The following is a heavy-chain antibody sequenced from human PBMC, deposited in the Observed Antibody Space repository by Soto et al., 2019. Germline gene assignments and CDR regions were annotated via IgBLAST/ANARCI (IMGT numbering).Heavy chain of an antibody. V-gene: IGHV3-23*01. Sequence: QPGGSLRLSCAASGFTFSSYAMSWVRQAPGKGLEWVSAISGSGGSTYYADSVKGRFTISRDNSKNTLYLQMNSLRAEDTAVYYCAKVGRGLRYFDWSHCDAFDIWGQGTMVTVSS. CDR3: AKVGRGLRYFDWSHCDAFDI. CDR2: ISGSGGST. CDR1: GFTFSSYA. J-gene: IGHJ3*02. D-gene: IGHD3-9*01.